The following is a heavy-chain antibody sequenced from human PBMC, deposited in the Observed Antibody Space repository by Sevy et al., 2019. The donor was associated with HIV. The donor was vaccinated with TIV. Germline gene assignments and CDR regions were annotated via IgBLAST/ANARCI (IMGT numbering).Heavy chain of an antibody. CDR2: INPNSGGT. CDR3: ARDVGDSYGSYYYYYYGMDV. J-gene: IGHJ6*02. V-gene: IGHV1-2*02. D-gene: IGHD5-18*01. Sequence: ASVKVSCKASGYTFTGYYMHWVRQAPGQGLEWMGWINPNSGGTKYAQKFQGRVTMTRDTSISTAYMVLSRLRSDDTAVYYCARDVGDSYGSYYYYYYGMDVWGQGTTVTVSS. CDR1: GYTFTGYY.